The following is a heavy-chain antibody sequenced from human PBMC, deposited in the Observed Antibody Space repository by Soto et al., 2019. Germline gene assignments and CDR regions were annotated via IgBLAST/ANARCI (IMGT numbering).Heavy chain of an antibody. CDR1: GDSVSSNTAA. CDR2: TYYKSKWYN. CDR3: VRERKYQLPSSYWFGP. D-gene: IGHD2-2*01. V-gene: IGHV6-1*01. Sequence: SQTLSLTCAISGDSVSSNTAAWSWIRQSPSRGLEWLGRTYYKSKWYNDYAVSVKSRITINPDTSKNQFSLQLNSVTPEDTAVYYCVRERKYQLPSSYWFGPCGQGAVVTISS. J-gene: IGHJ5*02.